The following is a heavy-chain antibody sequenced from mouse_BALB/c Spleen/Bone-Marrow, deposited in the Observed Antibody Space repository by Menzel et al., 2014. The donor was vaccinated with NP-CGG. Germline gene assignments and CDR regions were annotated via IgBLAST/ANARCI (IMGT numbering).Heavy chain of an antibody. CDR2: IWSGGST. CDR1: GFSLXSDG. CDR3: ARNGHYYAMDF. Sequence: QVQLQQSGPGLVQPSQSLSITCTVSGFSLXSDGIHWVRQSPRKGLEWLGVIWSGGSTDYSEAFISRLNISKDNSKSQVFFTMNSLQADDTAIYYCARNGHYYAMDFWGQGTSVTVSS. J-gene: IGHJ4*01. V-gene: IGHV2-2*01.